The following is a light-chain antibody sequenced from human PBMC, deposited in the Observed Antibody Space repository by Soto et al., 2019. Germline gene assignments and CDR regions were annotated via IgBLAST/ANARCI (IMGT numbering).Light chain of an antibody. CDR2: EVS. CDR1: SSDVGGYNY. Sequence: QSAVTQPASVSGSPGQSITISCTGTSSDVGGYNYVSWYQQHPGKAPKLMIYEVSNRPSGVSNRFSGSKSGNTASLTISGLQAEDEADYYCSSYTSSSIDYVFGTGTKVTVL. J-gene: IGLJ1*01. CDR3: SSYTSSSIDYV. V-gene: IGLV2-14*01.